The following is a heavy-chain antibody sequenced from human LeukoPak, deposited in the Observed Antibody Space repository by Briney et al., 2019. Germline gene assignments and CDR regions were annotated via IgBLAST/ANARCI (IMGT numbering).Heavy chain of an antibody. CDR2: VNPTTGNT. V-gene: IGHV1-8*01. CDR3: ARGRTNYHSGVKYNWFDS. Sequence: ASVKVSCLASGYTFNHYDISWLRQATGQGPEWLGWVNPTTGNTVYAQRFQDRVTMSRNTSSSTAYMELNSLKSGDTAVYYCARGRTNYHSGVKYNWFDSWGQGTLVTVSS. D-gene: IGHD2-8*01. CDR1: GYTFNHYD. J-gene: IGHJ5*01.